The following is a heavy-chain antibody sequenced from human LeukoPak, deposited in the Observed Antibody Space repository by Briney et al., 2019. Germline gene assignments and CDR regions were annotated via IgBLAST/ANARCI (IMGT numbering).Heavy chain of an antibody. V-gene: IGHV1-46*01. J-gene: IGHJ6*03. CDR1: GYTFTSNY. D-gene: IGHD3-9*01. Sequence: GASVKVSCKAFGYTFTSNYMHWVRQAPGQGPEWMGVISPSGGSTTYAQKFQGRVTLTRDMSTSTDYLELSSLRSEDTAVYYCARGPYYDILTGYYRYYYYYMDVWGKGTTVTISS. CDR2: ISPSGGST. CDR3: ARGPYYDILTGYYRYYYYYMDV.